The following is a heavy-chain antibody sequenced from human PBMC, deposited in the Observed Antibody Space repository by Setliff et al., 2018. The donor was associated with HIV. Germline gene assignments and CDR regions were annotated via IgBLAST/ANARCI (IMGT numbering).Heavy chain of an antibody. V-gene: IGHV4-34*01. CDR1: GGSFSGYY. CDR3: ARAGGRTYYGSEPIFDY. J-gene: IGHJ4*02. CDR2: INHSGST. Sequence: SETLSLTCAVYGGSFSGYYWSWIRQPPGKGLEWIGEINHSGSTNYNPSLKSRVTISVDTSKNQFSLKLSSVTAADTAVYYCARAGGRTYYGSEPIFDYWGQGTLVTVSS. D-gene: IGHD3-10*01.